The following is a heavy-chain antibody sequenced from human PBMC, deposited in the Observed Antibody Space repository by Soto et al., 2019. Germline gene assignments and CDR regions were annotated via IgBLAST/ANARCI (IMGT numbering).Heavy chain of an antibody. CDR2: ISPSGSTI. CDR1: GFTFSSYS. Sequence: EVQLVESGGGLVQPGGSLRLSCAASGFTFSSYSMNWVRQAPGKGLEWVSYISPSGSTIYYADSVKGRFTISRDNAKNSLYLQMNSLRAGDTAVYYCATYAASGYWDQGTLVTVSS. D-gene: IGHD3-16*01. CDR3: ATYAASGY. J-gene: IGHJ4*02. V-gene: IGHV3-48*01.